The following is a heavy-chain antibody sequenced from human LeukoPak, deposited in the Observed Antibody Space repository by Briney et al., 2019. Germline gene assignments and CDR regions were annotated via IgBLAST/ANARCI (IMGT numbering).Heavy chain of an antibody. CDR3: AXKLVLDY. Sequence: VXVXXKXSGFTFTKYGISWVRQAPGQGLEWMGWINAYDGHTNYTQKFQGRVTLTTDTSTNKAYMELRSLRSDDTAVYYCAXKLVLDYWGQGTVVTVSS. D-gene: IGHD6-13*01. CDR2: INAYDGHT. CDR1: GFTFTKYG. J-gene: IGHJ4*02. V-gene: IGHV1-18*01.